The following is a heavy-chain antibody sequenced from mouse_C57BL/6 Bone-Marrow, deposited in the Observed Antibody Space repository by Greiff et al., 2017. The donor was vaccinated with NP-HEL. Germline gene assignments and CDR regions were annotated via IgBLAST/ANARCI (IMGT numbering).Heavy chain of an antibody. J-gene: IGHJ1*03. D-gene: IGHD1-1*01. V-gene: IGHV1-7*01. CDR2: INPSSGYT. CDR1: GYTFTSYW. Sequence: QVQLKQSGAELAKPGASVKLSCKASGYTFTSYWMHWVKQRPGQGLEWIGYINPSSGYTKYNQKFKDKATLTADKSSSTAYMQLSSLTYEDSAVYYCARSEIYYYGSSYGWYFDVWGTGTTVTVSS. CDR3: ARSEIYYYGSSYGWYFDV.